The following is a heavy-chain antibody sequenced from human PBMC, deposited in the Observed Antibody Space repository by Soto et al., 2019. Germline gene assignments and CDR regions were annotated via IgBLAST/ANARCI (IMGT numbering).Heavy chain of an antibody. D-gene: IGHD1-26*01. J-gene: IGHJ5*02. CDR3: ATAPLNKWGCVDP. V-gene: IGHV1-24*01. CDR2: FDPEAGET. Sequence: QVQLVQSGAEVKKPGASVRVSCKVSGNTLNELSMHWVRQAPGKGLEWMGGFDPEAGETIYAQKFQRRVTMTEDTSTDTPYMGLSSLGSEDTAVYYCATAPLNKWGCVDPWGQGTLVTVSS. CDR1: GNTLNELS.